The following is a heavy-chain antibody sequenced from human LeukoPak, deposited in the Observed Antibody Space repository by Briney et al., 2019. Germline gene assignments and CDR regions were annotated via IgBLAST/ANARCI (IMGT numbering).Heavy chain of an antibody. D-gene: IGHD3-9*01. Sequence: SVKVSCKASGGTFSSYAISWVRQAPGQGLGWMGGIIPIFGTANYAQKFQGRVTITTDESTSTAYMELSSLRSEDTAVYYCARGRRYPKMGENWFDPWGQGTLVTVSS. CDR2: IIPIFGTA. CDR1: GGTFSSYA. CDR3: ARGRRYPKMGENWFDP. V-gene: IGHV1-69*05. J-gene: IGHJ5*02.